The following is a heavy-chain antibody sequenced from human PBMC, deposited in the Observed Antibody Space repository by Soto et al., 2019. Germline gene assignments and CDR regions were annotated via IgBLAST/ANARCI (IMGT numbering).Heavy chain of an antibody. J-gene: IGHJ4*02. Sequence: PSETLSLTCTVSGDSNSNAYWSWIRQPPGKELEWIGFIFHNGRSLDCNPSFKSRATISIDTSKNQFSLTLNYVTAADTDIYYCARYSSASCPRAYCFDYWGQGTPVLVS. CDR1: GDSNSNAY. D-gene: IGHD2-2*01. V-gene: IGHV4-59*01. CDR2: IFHNGRS. CDR3: ARYSSASCPRAYCFDY.